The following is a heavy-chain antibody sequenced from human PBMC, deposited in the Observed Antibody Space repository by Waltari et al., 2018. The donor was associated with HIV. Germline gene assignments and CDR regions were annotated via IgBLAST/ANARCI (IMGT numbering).Heavy chain of an antibody. CDR3: ATGQQVWETWSQLDY. CDR2: ISFDGSNQ. D-gene: IGHD1-1*01. J-gene: IGHJ4*02. CDR1: GFTFRNYG. V-gene: IGHV3-30*03. Sequence: QVQLVESGGGVVQPGRSLRLSCAASGFTFRNYGMHWVRQAPGKGLECVAVISFDGSNQYYADSVRGRFTISRDNSKKKVFLQMNSLRLDDSALYYCATGQQVWETWSQLDYWGQGTLVIVSS.